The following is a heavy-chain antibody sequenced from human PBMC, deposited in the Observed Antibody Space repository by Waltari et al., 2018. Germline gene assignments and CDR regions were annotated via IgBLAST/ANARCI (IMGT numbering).Heavy chain of an antibody. V-gene: IGHV3-30*03. CDR2: MSFDGSNR. Sequence: VQVVESGGGVVQPGRSLRLSWACSGFYFGPYAMHWVRQAPGKGLEWVALMSFDGSNRFYADSVPCLFPLSRDNSKSMMYLELQSLRTASPSLSSSPPPPPLPPPSSLPYWGQGTLVTVSS. J-gene: IGHJ4*02. CDR1: GFYFGPYA. CDR3: PPPPPLPPPSSLPY.